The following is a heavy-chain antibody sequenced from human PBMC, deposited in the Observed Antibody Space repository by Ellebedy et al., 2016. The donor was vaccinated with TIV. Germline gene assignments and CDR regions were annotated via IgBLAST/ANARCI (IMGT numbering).Heavy chain of an antibody. CDR3: ARRPLVPYYGMDV. J-gene: IGHJ6*02. Sequence: GESLKISXAASGFTFSDYYMSWIRQAPGKGLEWVSYISSSSSYTNYADSVKGRFTISRDNAKNSLYLQMNSLRAEDTAVYYCARRPLVPYYGMDVWGQGTTVTVSS. CDR2: ISSSSSYT. D-gene: IGHD3-16*01. CDR1: GFTFSDYY. V-gene: IGHV3-11*06.